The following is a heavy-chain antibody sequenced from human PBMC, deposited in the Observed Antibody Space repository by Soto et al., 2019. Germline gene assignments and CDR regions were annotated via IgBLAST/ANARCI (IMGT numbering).Heavy chain of an antibody. J-gene: IGHJ6*02. V-gene: IGHV4-38-2*01. D-gene: IGHD2-8*01. CDR2: IYHSGDT. CDR3: ARVIYCTNGVCRRLLRTEV. CDR1: GYSISSGYY. Sequence: PSETLSLTCAVSGYSISSGYYWGWIRQSPGTGLECIRSIYHSGDTECSPSCLSRFTISADTCKNHFSQMHSSVTAADTAVYYSARVIYCTNGVCRRLLRTEVWGEWTTVTV.